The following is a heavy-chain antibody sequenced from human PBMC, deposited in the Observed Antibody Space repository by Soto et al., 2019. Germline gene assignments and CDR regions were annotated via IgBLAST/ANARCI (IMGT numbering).Heavy chain of an antibody. CDR3: ARERSRLDYYYYGMDV. CDR1: GFTFSSYG. CDR2: IWYDGSNK. Sequence: PVGSLRLSCAASGFTFSSYGMHWVRQAPGKGLEWVAVIWYDGSNKYYADSVKGRFTISRDNSKNTLYLQMNSLRAEDTAVYYCARERSRLDYYYYGMDVWGQGTTVTVSS. J-gene: IGHJ6*02. V-gene: IGHV3-33*01. D-gene: IGHD6-19*01.